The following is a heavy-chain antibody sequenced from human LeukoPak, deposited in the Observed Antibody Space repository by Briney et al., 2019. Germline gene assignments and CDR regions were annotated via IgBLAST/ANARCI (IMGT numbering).Heavy chain of an antibody. Sequence: ASVKVSCKASGYTFTSYGISWVRQAPGQGLEWMGWISAYNGNTNYAQKLQGRVTMTTDTSTSTAYMELRSLGSDDTAVYYCARDARGYSYGRLLLDYWSQGTLVTVSS. CDR1: GYTFTSYG. D-gene: IGHD5-18*01. V-gene: IGHV1-18*01. CDR2: ISAYNGNT. CDR3: ARDARGYSYGRLLLDY. J-gene: IGHJ4*02.